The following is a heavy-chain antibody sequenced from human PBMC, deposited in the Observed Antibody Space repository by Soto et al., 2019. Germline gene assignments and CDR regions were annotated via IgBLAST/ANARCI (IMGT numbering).Heavy chain of an antibody. CDR2: IDPSDSYT. D-gene: IGHD3-22*01. Sequence: PGESLKISCKGSGYSFTSYWISWVRQMRGKGLEWMWRIDPSDSYTNYSPSFQGHVTISADKSISTAYLQWSSLKASDTAMYYCARTRVRSGYYYYYYGMDVWGQGTTLTVSS. CDR1: GYSFTSYW. J-gene: IGHJ6*02. CDR3: ARTRVRSGYYYYYYGMDV. V-gene: IGHV5-10-1*01.